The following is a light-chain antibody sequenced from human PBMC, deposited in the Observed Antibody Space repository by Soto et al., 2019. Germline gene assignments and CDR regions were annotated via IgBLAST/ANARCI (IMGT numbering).Light chain of an antibody. CDR1: SSDVGGYNF. CDR3: SSYSGSINFVI. V-gene: IGLV2-8*01. CDR2: EVT. Sequence: QSVLTQPPSASGSPGQSVTISCTGTSSDVGGYNFVSWYQQHPGKAPKLMIYEVTKRPSGVPDRFSGSKSGNTASLTVSGLQAEDEAAYYCSSYSGSINFVIFGGGTNVTVL. J-gene: IGLJ2*01.